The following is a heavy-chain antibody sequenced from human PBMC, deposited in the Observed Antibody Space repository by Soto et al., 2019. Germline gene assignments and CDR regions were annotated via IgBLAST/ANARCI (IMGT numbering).Heavy chain of an antibody. CDR2: IIPIFGTA. CDR1: GGTFSSNT. CDR3: ASKAACGGDCYAFDS. V-gene: IGHV1-69*06. Sequence: QVQLVQSGAEVKKPGSSVKISCKASGGTFSSNTINWVRQAAGQGLEWMGGIIPIFGTANYAQKFQGRVTITADKSTNTEYMALSSLTSEATAVYYCASKAACGGDCYAFDSWGQGTLVTVSS. J-gene: IGHJ4*02. D-gene: IGHD2-21*02.